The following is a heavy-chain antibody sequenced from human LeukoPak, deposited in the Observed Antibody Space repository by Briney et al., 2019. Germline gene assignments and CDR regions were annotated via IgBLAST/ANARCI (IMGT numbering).Heavy chain of an antibody. J-gene: IGHJ5*02. CDR1: GFTFGSYG. CDR2: IRSDGSNK. D-gene: IGHD2-15*01. Sequence: GGSLRLSCAASGFTFGSYGMHWVRQAPGKGLEWVTFIRSDGSNKYYADSVKGRFTISRDNSKNTLYLQMSSLRAEDTALYYCARGPYCSGGTCFSLGEFDPWGQGTLVTVSS. V-gene: IGHV3-30*02. CDR3: ARGPYCSGGTCFSLGEFDP.